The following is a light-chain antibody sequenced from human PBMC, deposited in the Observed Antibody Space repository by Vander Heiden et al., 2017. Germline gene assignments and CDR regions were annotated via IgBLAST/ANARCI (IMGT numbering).Light chain of an antibody. CDR1: QSISSD. CDR3: QQSYSTPIT. V-gene: IGKV1-39*01. J-gene: IGKJ5*01. CDR2: AAS. Sequence: DIQMTQSPSSLSASVGDRVTIPCRASQSISSDLNWYQQKPGKAPKLLIYAASSLQSGVPSRFSGSGSGTDFTLTISSLQPEDFATYYCQQSYSTPITFGQGTRLEIK.